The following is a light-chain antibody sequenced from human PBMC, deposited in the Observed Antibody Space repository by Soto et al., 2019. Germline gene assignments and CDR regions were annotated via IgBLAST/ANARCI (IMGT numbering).Light chain of an antibody. V-gene: IGLV1-44*01. J-gene: IGLJ1*01. Sequence: QSVLIQPPSVSGPAGQSVTISCSGSSSNIGGNSVNWFQQLPGTAPKLLIYSNDQMPSGVPARFSASKSGTSASLAISGLHSEDESEYYCATWDDSLNGYVFGPGTKLTVL. CDR1: SSNIGGNS. CDR2: SND. CDR3: ATWDDSLNGYV.